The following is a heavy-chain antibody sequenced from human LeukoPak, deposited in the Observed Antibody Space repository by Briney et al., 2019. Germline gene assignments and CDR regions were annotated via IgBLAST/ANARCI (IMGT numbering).Heavy chain of an antibody. D-gene: IGHD2-21*02. V-gene: IGHV4-4*07. Sequence: SETLSLTCTVSGGSISNYYWSWIRQPAAKGLEWIGRVYSSGSTNYNPSLKSRVTMSVDTSKNQFSLKLSSVTAADTAVYYCARHYCGGDCYSWWYFDLWGRGTLVSVSS. CDR2: VYSSGST. CDR1: GGSISNYY. J-gene: IGHJ2*01. CDR3: ARHYCGGDCYSWWYFDL.